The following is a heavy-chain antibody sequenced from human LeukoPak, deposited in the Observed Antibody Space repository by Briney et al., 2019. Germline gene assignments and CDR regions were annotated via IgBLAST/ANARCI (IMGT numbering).Heavy chain of an antibody. D-gene: IGHD5-12*01. CDR2: ISSSSSSYSYT. V-gene: IGHV3-21*01. Sequence: GGSLRLSCAASGFTFSSYSMHWVRQAPGKGLEWVSSISSSSSSYSYTYYADSVKGRFTISRDNAKNSLYLQMNSLRAEDTAVYYCARGDIVATILNFWGQGTLVTVSS. J-gene: IGHJ4*02. CDR3: ARGDIVATILNF. CDR1: GFTFSSYS.